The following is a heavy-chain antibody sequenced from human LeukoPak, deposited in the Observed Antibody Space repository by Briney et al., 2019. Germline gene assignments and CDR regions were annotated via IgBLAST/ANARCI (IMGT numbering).Heavy chain of an antibody. J-gene: IGHJ4*02. CDR3: AISGGYWAWAR. CDR2: ISGSAST. CDR1: GFTFGIYA. D-gene: IGHD1-26*01. Sequence: TGGSLRLSCAASGFTFGIYAMSWVRQAPGKGLEWVSGISGSASTYYADSVKGRFTISRDNSKNTLYLQMSSLRAEDTAVYYCAISGGYWAWARWGQGTLVTVSS. V-gene: IGHV3-23*01.